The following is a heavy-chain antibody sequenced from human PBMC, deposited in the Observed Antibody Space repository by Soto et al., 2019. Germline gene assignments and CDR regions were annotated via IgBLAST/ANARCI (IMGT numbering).Heavy chain of an antibody. CDR2: TYYRSKWYN. CDR1: GDSVSSNSAA. CDR3: AREEVVVEPAAIPRYYYYGMDV. V-gene: IGHV6-1*01. J-gene: IGHJ6*02. Sequence: PSQTLSLTCAISGDSVSSNSAAWNWIRQSPSRGLEWLGRTYYRSKWYNDYAVSVKSRITINPDTSKNQFSLQLKSVTPEDTAVYYCAREEVVVEPAAIPRYYYYGMDVWGQGTTVTVSS. D-gene: IGHD2-2*02.